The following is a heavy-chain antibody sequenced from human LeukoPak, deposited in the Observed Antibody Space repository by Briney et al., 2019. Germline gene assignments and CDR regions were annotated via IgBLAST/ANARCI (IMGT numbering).Heavy chain of an antibody. D-gene: IGHD1-26*01. CDR1: GYTFTGYY. Sequence: ASVKVSCKASGYTFTGYYLHWVRQAPGQGLEWMGWIDPNTGGTKYTQKLQGRVTMTRDTSFSTAYMELSRLTSDDTAVYYCARDRSITEKYSGSYFPDYWGQGTLVTVSS. CDR2: IDPNTGGT. V-gene: IGHV1-2*02. CDR3: ARDRSITEKYSGSYFPDY. J-gene: IGHJ4*02.